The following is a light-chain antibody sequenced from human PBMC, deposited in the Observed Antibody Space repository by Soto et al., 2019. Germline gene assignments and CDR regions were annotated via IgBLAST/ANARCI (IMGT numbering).Light chain of an antibody. CDR1: LGISSA. Sequence: IQLTQSPSSLSASVGDRVTMTCRASLGISSAVAWYQQKPGKAPKLLVYSASTLQSGVPSRFSGSGSGTRFTLTISSLHPEDFATYYCQQLSYFPRGTFGQGTRLEV. V-gene: IGKV1-9*01. J-gene: IGKJ5*01. CDR2: SAS. CDR3: QQLSYFPRGT.